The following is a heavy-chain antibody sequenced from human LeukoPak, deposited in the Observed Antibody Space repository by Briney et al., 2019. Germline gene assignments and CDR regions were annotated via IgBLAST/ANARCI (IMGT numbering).Heavy chain of an antibody. J-gene: IGHJ3*02. Sequence: GGSLRLSCAASGFTFSSYEMNWVRQAPGKGLEWVSYISSSGSTIYYADSVKGRFTISRDNAKNSLYLQMNSLRAEDTALYHCARATGSGSYSAFDIWGQGTMVTVSS. CDR1: GFTFSSYE. D-gene: IGHD3-10*01. CDR2: ISSSGSTI. CDR3: ARATGSGSYSAFDI. V-gene: IGHV3-48*03.